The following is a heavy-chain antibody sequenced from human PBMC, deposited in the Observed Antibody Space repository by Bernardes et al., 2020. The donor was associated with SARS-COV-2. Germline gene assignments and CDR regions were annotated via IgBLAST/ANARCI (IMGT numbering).Heavy chain of an antibody. CDR2: ISYDGSNK. CDR1: GFTFSSYA. J-gene: IGHJ6*02. CDR3: ARDWKYYDFWSGYLRPSNPDYYYYGMDV. V-gene: IGHV3-30-3*01. D-gene: IGHD3-3*01. Sequence: GGSLILSCAASGFTFSSYAMHWVRQAPGQGLEWVAVISYDGSNKYYADSVKGRFTISRDNSKNTLYLQMNSLRAEDTAVYYCARDWKYYDFWSGYLRPSNPDYYYYGMDVWGQGTTVTVSS.